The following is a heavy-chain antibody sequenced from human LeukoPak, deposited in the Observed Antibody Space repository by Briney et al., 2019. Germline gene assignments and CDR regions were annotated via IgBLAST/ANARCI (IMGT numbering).Heavy chain of an antibody. V-gene: IGHV4-4*09. Sequence: SETLSLTCTVSGDSISSYYWSWIRQPPGKGLEWIEYIYTSGGTNYIPSLKGRVTISIDTSKTQFSLKLSSVTAADSAVYYCARLTRLSTSPDRYYLDYWGQGTLVAVSS. D-gene: IGHD6-6*01. J-gene: IGHJ4*02. CDR2: IYTSGGT. CDR1: GDSISSYY. CDR3: ARLTRLSTSPDRYYLDY.